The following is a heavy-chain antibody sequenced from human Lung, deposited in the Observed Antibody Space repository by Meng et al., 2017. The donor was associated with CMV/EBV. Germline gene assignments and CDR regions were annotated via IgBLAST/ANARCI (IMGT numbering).Heavy chain of an antibody. CDR3: ARACLSDNYYYGMDV. CDR1: GFTFSTYS. D-gene: IGHD2-21*02. Sequence: GESXKISCAASGFTFSTYSMSWVRQAPGKGLEWVSYISSASSTIYYADSVKGRFTISRDNANKSLFLQLNSLRAEDTALYYCARACLSDNYYYGMDVWGQGXTVTVSS. V-gene: IGHV3-48*04. J-gene: IGHJ6*02. CDR2: ISSASSTI.